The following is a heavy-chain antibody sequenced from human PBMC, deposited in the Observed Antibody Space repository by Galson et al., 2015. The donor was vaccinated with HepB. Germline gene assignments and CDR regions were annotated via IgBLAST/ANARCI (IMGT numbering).Heavy chain of an antibody. V-gene: IGHV3-15*07. CDR1: GFTFSNAW. J-gene: IGHJ1*01. CDR2: IKSKTDGGTT. Sequence: SLRLSCAASGFTFSNAWMNWVRQAPGKGLEWVGRIKSKTDGGTTDYAAPVKGRFTISRDDSKNTLYLQMNSLKTEDTAVYYCTTEEVDCSSTSCYGYDAEYFQHWGQGTLVTVSS. CDR3: TTEEVDCSSTSCYGYDAEYFQH. D-gene: IGHD2-2*01.